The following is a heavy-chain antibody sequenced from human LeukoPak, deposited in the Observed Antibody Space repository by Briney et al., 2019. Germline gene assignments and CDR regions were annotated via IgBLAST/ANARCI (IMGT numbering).Heavy chain of an antibody. J-gene: IGHJ4*02. CDR1: GFTFSSYS. V-gene: IGHV3-48*02. CDR2: ISSSSSTI. D-gene: IGHD3-22*01. CDR3: ARDAHKYYYDSSGYSPYFYY. Sequence: QSGGSLRLSCAASGFTFSSYSMNWVRQAPGKGLEWVSYISSSSSTIYYADSVKGRFTISRDNAKNSLYLQMNSLRDEDTAVYYCARDAHKYYYDSSGYSPYFYYWGQGTLVTVSS.